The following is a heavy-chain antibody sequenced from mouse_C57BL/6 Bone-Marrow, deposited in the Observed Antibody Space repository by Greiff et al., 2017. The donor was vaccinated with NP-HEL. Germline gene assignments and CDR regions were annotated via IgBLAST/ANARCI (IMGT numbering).Heavy chain of an antibody. CDR3: ARDAGSSYFYAMDY. CDR1: GYSFTDYN. J-gene: IGHJ4*01. Sequence: EVQLQQSGPELVKPGASVQISCTASGYSFTDYNMNWVQQSTGKSLEWIGVINPNYGTTSYNQKFKGKATLTVDQSSSTAYMQLNSLTSEDSAVYYCARDAGSSYFYAMDYWGQGASVTVSS. V-gene: IGHV1-39*01. D-gene: IGHD1-1*01. CDR2: INPNYGTT.